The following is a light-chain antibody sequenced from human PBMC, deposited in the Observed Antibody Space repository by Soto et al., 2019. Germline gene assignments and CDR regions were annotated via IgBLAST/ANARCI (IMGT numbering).Light chain of an antibody. J-gene: IGKJ3*01. CDR1: QGIANH. CDR2: AAS. CDR3: HKYKRAPYT. V-gene: IGKV1-27*01. Sequence: DIQMTQSPSSLSASVGDRVTITCRASQGIANHLAWYQQKPGKAPNLLIYAASTLQSEVPSRFSGSGFGTDFTLTISSLQPEDVATYYCHKYKRAPYTFGPGTKVDI.